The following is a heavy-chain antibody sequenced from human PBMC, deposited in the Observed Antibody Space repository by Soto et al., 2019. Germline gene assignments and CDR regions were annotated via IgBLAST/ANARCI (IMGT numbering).Heavy chain of an antibody. D-gene: IGHD4-4*01. J-gene: IGHJ5*02. Sequence: PSETLSLTXTVSGGSISSGGYYWSWIRQHPGKGLEWIGYIYYSGSTYYNPSLKSRVTISVDTSKNQFSLKLSSVTAADTAVYYCARYSSYNWFDPWGQGTLVTVSS. CDR2: IYYSGST. CDR3: ARYSSYNWFDP. V-gene: IGHV4-31*02. CDR1: GGSISSGGYY.